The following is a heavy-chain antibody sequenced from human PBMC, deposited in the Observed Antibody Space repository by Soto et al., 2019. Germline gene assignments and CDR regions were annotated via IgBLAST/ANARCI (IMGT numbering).Heavy chain of an antibody. V-gene: IGHV3-33*01. Sequence: QVQLVESGGGVVQPGRSLRLSCAASGFTFSTFGMHWVRQAPGKGLEWVAVIWYDGSKKYYADSVKGRFTISRDNSKNTLYLRMNSLRAEDTAVYYCARDDYGGYGYYFDYWGQGTLVTVSS. CDR3: ARDDYGGYGYYFDY. CDR2: IWYDGSKK. CDR1: GFTFSTFG. J-gene: IGHJ4*02. D-gene: IGHD4-17*01.